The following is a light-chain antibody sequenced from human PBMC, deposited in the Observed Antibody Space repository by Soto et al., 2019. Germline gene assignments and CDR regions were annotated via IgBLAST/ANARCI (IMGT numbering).Light chain of an antibody. V-gene: IGKV3-20*01. Sequence: EIVLTQSPGTLSLSPGERATLPCRASQSVSSSYLAWYQQKPGQAPRLLIYGASSRATGIPDRFSGSGSGTDFTLTISRLEPEDFAVYYCQQYGSFGTFGGGTKVEIK. J-gene: IGKJ4*01. CDR1: QSVSSSY. CDR2: GAS. CDR3: QQYGSFGT.